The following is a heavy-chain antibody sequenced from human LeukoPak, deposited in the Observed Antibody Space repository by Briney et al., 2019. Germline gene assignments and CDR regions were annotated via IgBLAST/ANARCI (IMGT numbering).Heavy chain of an antibody. CDR1: GFTFSSSW. CDR3: ARPPDGLANAFDI. D-gene: IGHD5-24*01. CDR2: IKHDGSTK. Sequence: GGSLRLSCAASGFTFSSSWMAWVRQAPGKGLEWVANIKHDGSTKHSVDPVTGRFTISRDNAKNSLYLQMNSLRAEDTAVYYCARPPDGLANAFDIWGLGTMVTVSS. V-gene: IGHV3-7*01. J-gene: IGHJ3*02.